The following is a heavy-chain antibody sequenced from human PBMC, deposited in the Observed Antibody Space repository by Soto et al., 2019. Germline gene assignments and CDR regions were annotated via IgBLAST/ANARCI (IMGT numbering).Heavy chain of an antibody. CDR2: IYYSGST. CDR3: ARAPTTSAAGSYYYYYYGMDV. Sequence: PSETLSLTCTVSGGSISSYYWSWIRQPPGKGLEWIGYIYYSGSTNYNPSLKSRVTISVDTSKNQFSLKLSSVTAADTAVYYCARAPTTSAAGSYYYYYYGMDVWGQGTTVTVSS. J-gene: IGHJ6*02. CDR1: GGSISSYY. V-gene: IGHV4-59*01. D-gene: IGHD6-13*01.